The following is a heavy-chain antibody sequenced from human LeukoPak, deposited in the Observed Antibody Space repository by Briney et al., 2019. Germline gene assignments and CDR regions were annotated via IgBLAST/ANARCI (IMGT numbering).Heavy chain of an antibody. CDR3: ARDAFTGFSSSWYGDY. J-gene: IGHJ4*02. CDR2: INPNGGGT. CDR1: GYTFTGHY. D-gene: IGHD6-13*01. Sequence: ASVKVSCKASGYTFTGHYMHWVRQAPGQGLEWMGWINPNGGGTKFGQKFQGRVTMTRDTSISTAYMELSGLTSDDTAVYYCARDAFTGFSSSWYGDYWGQGTLVTVSS. V-gene: IGHV1-2*02.